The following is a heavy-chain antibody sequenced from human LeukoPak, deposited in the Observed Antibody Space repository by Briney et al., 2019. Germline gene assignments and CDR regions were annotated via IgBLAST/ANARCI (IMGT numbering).Heavy chain of an antibody. D-gene: IGHD2-15*01. J-gene: IGHJ5*02. CDR3: AREKTYPARVVAAVPNDRLNWFGP. Sequence: PSETLSLTCAVYGVSFSGYYWSWIRQPPGKGLEWIGEINHSGSTNYNPSLKSRVTISVDTSKNQFSLLLSSVTAADTAVYFCAREKTYPARVVAAVPNDRLNWFGPWGQGTLVTVSS. V-gene: IGHV4-34*01. CDR1: GVSFSGYY. CDR2: INHSGST.